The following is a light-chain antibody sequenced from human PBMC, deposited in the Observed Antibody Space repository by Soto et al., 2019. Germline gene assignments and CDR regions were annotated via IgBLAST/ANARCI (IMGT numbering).Light chain of an antibody. Sequence: QSVLTQPPSASGTPGQRVTISCSGSSSNIGSNTVNWYQQLPGTAPKLLIYSNNQRPSGVPDRFSGSRSGTSASLAIRGLQSDDEGDYYCAAWDDSLNGRGVFGGGTKLTVL. CDR2: SNN. J-gene: IGLJ3*02. CDR1: SSNIGSNT. V-gene: IGLV1-44*01. CDR3: AAWDDSLNGRGV.